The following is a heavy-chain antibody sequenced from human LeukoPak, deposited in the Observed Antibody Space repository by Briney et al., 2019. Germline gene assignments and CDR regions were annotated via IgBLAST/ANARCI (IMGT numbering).Heavy chain of an antibody. J-gene: IGHJ4*02. CDR2: IYYSGST. Sequence: KPSETLSLTCTVSGGSISSSSYYWGWIRQPPGKGLEWIGSIYYSGSTYYNPSLKSRVTISVDTSKNQFSLKLSSVTAADTAVYYCARGRWGNYWGQGTLVTVSS. CDR3: ARGRWGNY. CDR1: GGSISSSSYY. V-gene: IGHV4-39*07. D-gene: IGHD7-27*01.